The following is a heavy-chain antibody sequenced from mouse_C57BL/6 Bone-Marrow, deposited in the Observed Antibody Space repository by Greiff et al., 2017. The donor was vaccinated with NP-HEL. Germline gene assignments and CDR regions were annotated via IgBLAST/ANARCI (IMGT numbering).Heavy chain of an antibody. D-gene: IGHD1-1*01. Sequence: VQLQQSGPDLVKPGASVKISCKASGYSFTDYNMNWVKQTTGKSLEWIGVINPNYGTTSYNQKFKGKDTLTVAQSSSTAYMQHNSLTSEDSAVYYWARDPVITTVVARDYYAMDYWGQGTSVTVSS. CDR1: GYSFTDYN. CDR2: INPNYGTT. J-gene: IGHJ4*01. V-gene: IGHV1-39*01. CDR3: ARDPVITTVVARDYYAMDY.